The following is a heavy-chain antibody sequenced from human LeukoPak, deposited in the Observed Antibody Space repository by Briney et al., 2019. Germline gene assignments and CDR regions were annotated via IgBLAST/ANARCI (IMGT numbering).Heavy chain of an antibody. CDR3: AREFYYYDSSGYYRWVDY. CDR2: IYTSGST. V-gene: IGHV4-4*07. CDR1: GGSISSYY. Sequence: SETLSLTCTVSGGSISSYYWSWIRQPAGKGLEWIGRIYTSGSTNYNPSLKSRVTMSVDTSKNQFSLNLSSVTAADTAVYYCAREFYYYDSSGYYRWVDYWGQGTLVTVSS. J-gene: IGHJ4*02. D-gene: IGHD3-22*01.